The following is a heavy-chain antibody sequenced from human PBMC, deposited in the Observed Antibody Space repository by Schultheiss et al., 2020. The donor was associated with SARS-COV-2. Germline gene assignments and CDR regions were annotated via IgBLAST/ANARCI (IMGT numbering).Heavy chain of an antibody. CDR1: GFTFSRYG. V-gene: IGHV3-30*03. CDR2: ISYDGSNK. Sequence: GGSLRLSCTASGFTFSRYGMHWVRQAPGKGLEWVAVISYDGSNKYYADSVKGRFTISRDNSKNTLYLQMNSLRAEDTAVYYCARDPPYSSGWYGLATGYYGMDVWGQGTTVTVSS. CDR3: ARDPPYSSGWYGLATGYYGMDV. D-gene: IGHD6-19*01. J-gene: IGHJ6*02.